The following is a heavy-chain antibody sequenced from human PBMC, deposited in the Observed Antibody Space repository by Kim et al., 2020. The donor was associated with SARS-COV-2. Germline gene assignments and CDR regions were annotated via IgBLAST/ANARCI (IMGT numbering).Heavy chain of an antibody. CDR1: GYSFVSYD. CDR2: MNPNTGNA. CDR3: ARIVGRSTSYWYFDL. Sequence: ASVKVSCRASGYSFVSYDIHWVRQATGKGLEWVGWMNPNTGNAGYAQNLQGRVTITSSTSLSTAYMEVSSLRPEDTAVYYCARIVGRSTSYWYFDLWGRG. D-gene: IGHD3-22*01. J-gene: IGHJ2*01. V-gene: IGHV1-8*01.